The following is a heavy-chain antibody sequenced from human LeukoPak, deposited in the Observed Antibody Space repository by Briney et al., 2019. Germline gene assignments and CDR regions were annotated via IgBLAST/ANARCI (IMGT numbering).Heavy chain of an antibody. CDR1: GFTFSSYS. J-gene: IGHJ5*02. CDR2: ISSSSSYI. V-gene: IGHV3-21*04. CDR3: ARVDIAVAAPATNDP. Sequence: PGGSLRLSCAASGFTFSSYSMNWVRQAPGKGLEWVSSISSSSSYIYYADSVKGRFTISRDNAKNSLYLQMSSLRAEDTAVYYCARVDIAVAAPATNDPWGQGTLVTVSS. D-gene: IGHD6-19*01.